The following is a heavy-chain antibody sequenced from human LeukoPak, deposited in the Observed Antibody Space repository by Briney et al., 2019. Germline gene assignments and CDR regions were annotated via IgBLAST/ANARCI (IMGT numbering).Heavy chain of an antibody. CDR1: GGTFSSYA. CDR3: ARRGGGDILTEGAFDI. J-gene: IGHJ3*02. D-gene: IGHD3-9*01. CDR2: IIPIFGTA. Sequence: GASVKVSCKASGGTFSSYAISWVRQAPGQGLEWMGGIIPIFGTANYAQKFQGRVTITADEPTSTAYMELSSLRSEDTAVYYCARRGGGDILTEGAFDIWGQGTMVTVSS. V-gene: IGHV1-69*13.